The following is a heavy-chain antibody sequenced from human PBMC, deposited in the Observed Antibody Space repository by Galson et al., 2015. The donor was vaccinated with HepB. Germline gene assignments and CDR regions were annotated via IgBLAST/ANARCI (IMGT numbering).Heavy chain of an antibody. CDR2: IKQDGSEK. V-gene: IGHV3-7*03. Sequence: SLRLSCAASGFTFNNYWMNWVRQAPGKGLEWVANIKQDGSEKYYVDSVKGRFTISRDNAHNSLYLQMNSLRAEDTAVYYCARDRYYDILTGNSAYYYYGMDVWGQGTTVTVSS. CDR3: ARDRYYDILTGNSAYYYYGMDV. J-gene: IGHJ6*02. D-gene: IGHD3-9*01. CDR1: GFTFNNYW.